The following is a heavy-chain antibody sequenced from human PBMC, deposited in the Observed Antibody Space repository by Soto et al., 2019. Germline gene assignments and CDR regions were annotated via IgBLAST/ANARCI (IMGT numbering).Heavy chain of an antibody. CDR2: ISAYHGNT. J-gene: IGHJ4*01. Sequence: QVQLVQSGAEVKKPGASVKVSCKASGYTFTSYGISWVRQAPGQGHEWMGWISAYHGNTNYAQKLQGRVTMTTDTSPSTAYMELRNLRSDDTAVYYCARERVGHGYYCSYDYWGHGTLVAVST. CDR1: GYTFTSYG. V-gene: IGHV1-18*01. CDR3: ARERVGHGYYCSYDY. D-gene: IGHD1-7*01.